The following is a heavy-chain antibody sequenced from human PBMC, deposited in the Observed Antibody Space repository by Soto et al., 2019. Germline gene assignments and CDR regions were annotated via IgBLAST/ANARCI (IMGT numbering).Heavy chain of an antibody. D-gene: IGHD6-13*01. V-gene: IGHV1-69*06. J-gene: IGHJ5*02. CDR2: IIPIFGTA. Sequence: QVQLVQSGAEVKKPGSSVKVSCKASGGTFSSYAISWVRQAPGQGLEWMGGIIPIFGTANYAQKFQGRVRITADKSTSTAYMELSSLRSEDTAVYYCARQGIAARGGWFDPWGQGTLVTVSS. CDR1: GGTFSSYA. CDR3: ARQGIAARGGWFDP.